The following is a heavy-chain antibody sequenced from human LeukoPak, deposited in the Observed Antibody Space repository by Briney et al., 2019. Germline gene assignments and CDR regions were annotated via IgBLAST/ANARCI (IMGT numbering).Heavy chain of an antibody. Sequence: PGGSLRLSCAASGFTLSSYAMSWVRQAPGKGLEWVSAISGSGGSTYYADSVKGRFTISRDNSKNTLYLQMNSLRAEDTAVYYCAKGYDFWSGAYDYWGQGTLVTVSS. V-gene: IGHV3-23*01. D-gene: IGHD3-3*01. CDR3: AKGYDFWSGAYDY. CDR2: ISGSGGST. J-gene: IGHJ4*02. CDR1: GFTLSSYA.